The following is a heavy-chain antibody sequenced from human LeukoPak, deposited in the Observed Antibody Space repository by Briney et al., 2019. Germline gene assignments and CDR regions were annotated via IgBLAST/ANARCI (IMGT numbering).Heavy chain of an antibody. D-gene: IGHD2-2*01. CDR1: GFTFNSYS. V-gene: IGHV3-21*01. CDR3: ASNPPIVVVPAATDYYYYMDV. Sequence: GGSLRLSCAASGFTFNSYSMNWVRQAPGKGLEWVSSISSSSSYIYYADSVKGRFTISRDNAKNSLYLQMNSLRAEDTAVYYCASNPPIVVVPAATDYYYYMDVWGKGTTVTVSS. J-gene: IGHJ6*03. CDR2: ISSSSSYI.